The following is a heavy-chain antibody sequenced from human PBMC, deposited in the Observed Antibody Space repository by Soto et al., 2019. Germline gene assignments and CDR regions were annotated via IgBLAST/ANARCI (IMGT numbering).Heavy chain of an antibody. Sequence: PGGSLRLSCAASGFTFSSYSMNWVRQAPGKGLEWVSYISSSSSTIYYADSVKDRFTISRDNAKNSLYLQMNSLRAEDTAVYYCARDHGLLRYFDWLLSNFDYWGQGTLVTVSS. J-gene: IGHJ4*02. CDR2: ISSSSSTI. CDR3: ARDHGLLRYFDWLLSNFDY. CDR1: GFTFSSYS. D-gene: IGHD3-9*01. V-gene: IGHV3-48*01.